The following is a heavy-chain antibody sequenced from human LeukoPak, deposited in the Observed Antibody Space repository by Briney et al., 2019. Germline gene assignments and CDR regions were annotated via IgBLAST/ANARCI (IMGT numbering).Heavy chain of an antibody. V-gene: IGHV3-74*01. CDR3: ERSNLADDY. J-gene: IGHJ4*02. CDR1: GFTFSSYW. CDR2: INPGGSSI. Sequence: PGGSLRLSCAASGFTFSSYWMHWVRQVPGKGLVWVARINPGGSSITYADSVKGRFTISRDNAKNTLYLQMDSLRAEDTGVYYCERSNLADDYWGQGTLVTVSS.